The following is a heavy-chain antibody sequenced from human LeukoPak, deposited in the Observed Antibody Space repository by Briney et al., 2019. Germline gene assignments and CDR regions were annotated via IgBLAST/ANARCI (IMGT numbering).Heavy chain of an antibody. CDR3: ARAVFWSGFPDDAFDI. CDR1: GYTFTSYG. CDR2: ISAYNGNT. V-gene: IGHV1-18*01. J-gene: IGHJ3*02. Sequence: EASVKVSCKASGYTFTSYGISWVRQAPGQGLEWMGWISAYNGNTNYAQKLQGRVTMTTDTSTSTAYMELRSLRSDDTAVYYCARAVFWSGFPDDAFDIWGKGQWSPSLQ. D-gene: IGHD3-3*01.